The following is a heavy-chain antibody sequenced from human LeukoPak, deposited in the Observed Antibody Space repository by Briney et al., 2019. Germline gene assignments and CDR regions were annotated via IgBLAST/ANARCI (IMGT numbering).Heavy chain of an antibody. V-gene: IGHV1-2*02. J-gene: IGHJ4*02. D-gene: IGHD1-1*01. CDR3: AREYDGYFDY. CDR1: GYTFTGYY. CDR2: INPNSGGT. Sequence: GASVKVSCKASGYTFTGYYMYWVRQAPGQGLEWMGWINPNSGGTNYAQKFQGRVTVTSDMSISTAYMELSRLRSDDTAVYYCAREYDGYFDYWGQGTLVTVSS.